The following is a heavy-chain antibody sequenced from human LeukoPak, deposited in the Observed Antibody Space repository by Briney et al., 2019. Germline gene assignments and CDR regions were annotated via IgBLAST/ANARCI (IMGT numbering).Heavy chain of an antibody. CDR3: AKAGDIVVVVAPHYMDV. J-gene: IGHJ6*03. Sequence: GGSLRLSCAASGFTLSSYAMSWVRQGPGKGLEWVSAISVSGNTYHADSVKGRFTISRDNSKNTLYLQMNSLRAEDTAVYYCAKAGDIVVVVAPHYMDVWGKGTTVTVSS. CDR1: GFTLSSYA. CDR2: ISVSGNT. V-gene: IGHV3-23*01. D-gene: IGHD2-15*01.